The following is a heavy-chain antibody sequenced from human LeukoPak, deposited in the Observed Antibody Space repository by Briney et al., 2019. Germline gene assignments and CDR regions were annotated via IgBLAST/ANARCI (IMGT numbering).Heavy chain of an antibody. J-gene: IGHJ4*02. V-gene: IGHV3-74*01. CDR2: INSDGSWT. D-gene: IGHD3-22*01. CDR3: AREGSRGYYPY. CDR1: GNYW. Sequence: GGSLRLSCAASGNYWMHWVRQAPGKGLVWVSHINSDGSWTSYADSVKGRFTISRDNSKNTVYLQMNSLRAEDTAVYYCAREGSRGYYPYWGQGILVTVSS.